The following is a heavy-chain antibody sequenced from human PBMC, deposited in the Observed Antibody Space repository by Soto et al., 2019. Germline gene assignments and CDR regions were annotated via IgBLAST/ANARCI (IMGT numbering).Heavy chain of an antibody. V-gene: IGHV4-30-4*01. D-gene: IGHD1-26*01. CDR3: ARVKRARSSATIFDY. Sequence: QVQLQESGPGLVKPSQTLSLTCTVSGGSISSGDYYWSWIRQPPGKGLEWLGYIYYSVSTYYNPSLKSRVTISVDTSKNQFSLKLSSVTAADTAVYYCARVKRARSSATIFDYWGQGTLVTVSS. J-gene: IGHJ4*02. CDR1: GGSISSGDYY. CDR2: IYYSVST.